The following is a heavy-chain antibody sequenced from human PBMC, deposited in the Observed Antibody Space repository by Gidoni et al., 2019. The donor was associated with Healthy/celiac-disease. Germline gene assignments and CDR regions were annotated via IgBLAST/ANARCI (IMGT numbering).Heavy chain of an antibody. V-gene: IGHV4-39*01. J-gene: IGHJ5*02. CDR1: GGSISSSSYY. CDR3: ARQGSWFDP. CDR2: IYYSGST. Sequence: SLTCTVSGGSISSSSYYWGWIRQPPGKGLEWIGSIYYSGSTYYNPSLKSRVTISVDTSKNQFSLKLSSVTAADTAVYYCARQGSWFDPWGQGTLVTVSS.